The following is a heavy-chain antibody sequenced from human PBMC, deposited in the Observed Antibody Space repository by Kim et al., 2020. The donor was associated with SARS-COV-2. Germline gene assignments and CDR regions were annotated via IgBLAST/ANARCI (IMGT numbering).Heavy chain of an antibody. CDR3: GRGEIGYCSSTTCSDAFDI. Sequence: ASVKVSCKASGFTFTNYVIHWVRQAPGQRLEWMGWINAGIGNTKYSQKFQGRVAITRESSASAAYMELSSLRSEDTAIYYCGRGEIGYCSSTTCSDAFDICGQGAMVTVS. J-gene: IGHJ3*02. CDR2: INAGIGNT. V-gene: IGHV1-3*01. CDR1: GFTFTNYV. D-gene: IGHD2-2*01.